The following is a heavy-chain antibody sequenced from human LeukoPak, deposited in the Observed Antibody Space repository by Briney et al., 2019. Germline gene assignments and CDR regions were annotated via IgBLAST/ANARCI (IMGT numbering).Heavy chain of an antibody. CDR3: VRHDGRGGATMGAFDS. CDR1: AASISSSSNH. Sequence: SETLSLTCTISAASISSSSNHWGWIRQSPGKGLAWIGSIYYGQTIYYNPSLNSRVTISVVTSKDQFTLQLNSVTAADTAVYYCVRHDGRGGATMGAFDSWGQGSLVTVSS. V-gene: IGHV4-39*01. D-gene: IGHD4/OR15-4a*01. J-gene: IGHJ5*01. CDR2: IYYGQTI.